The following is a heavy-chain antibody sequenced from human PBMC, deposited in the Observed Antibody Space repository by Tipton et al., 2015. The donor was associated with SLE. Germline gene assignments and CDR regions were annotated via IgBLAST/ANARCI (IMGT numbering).Heavy chain of an antibody. V-gene: IGHV4-59*12. Sequence: TLSLTCTVSGGSISSYYWSWIRQPPGKGLEWIGYIYYSGSTYYNPSLKSRVTISVDTSKNQFSLKLSSVTAADTAVYYCAREARPYYYYYYMDVWGKGTTVTVSS. CDR2: IYYSGST. CDR3: AREARPYYYYYYMDV. CDR1: GGSISSYY. J-gene: IGHJ6*03.